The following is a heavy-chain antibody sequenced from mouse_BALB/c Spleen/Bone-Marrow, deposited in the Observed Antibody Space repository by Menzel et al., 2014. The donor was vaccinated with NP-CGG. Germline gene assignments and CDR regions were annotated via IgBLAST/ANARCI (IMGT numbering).Heavy chain of an antibody. J-gene: IGHJ2*01. V-gene: IGHV1S135*01. CDR3: ARSGYGDY. CDR1: GYAFTSYN. Sequence: VQLKESGPELVKPGTSVKVSCKASGYAFTSYNIYWVKQSHGKSLEWIGYFDPYNGGTDYNQKFKGKATLNVGKSSSTAYMHLNSLASEDSAVYYCARSGYGDYWGQGTTLTVSS. D-gene: IGHD2-14*01. CDR2: FDPYNGGT.